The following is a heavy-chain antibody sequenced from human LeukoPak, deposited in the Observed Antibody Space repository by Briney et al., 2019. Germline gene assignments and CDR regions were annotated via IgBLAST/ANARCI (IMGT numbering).Heavy chain of an antibody. CDR3: ARDTAAAPGGLTRYYFDY. CDR2: INPNSGGT. Sequence: ASVKVSCKASGYTFTGYYMHWVRQAPGQGLEWMGWINPNSGGTNYAQKFQGRVTMTRDMSTSTVYMELSSLRSEDTAVYYCARDTAAAPGGLTRYYFDYWGQGTLVTVSS. D-gene: IGHD6-13*01. CDR1: GYTFTGYY. J-gene: IGHJ4*02. V-gene: IGHV1-2*02.